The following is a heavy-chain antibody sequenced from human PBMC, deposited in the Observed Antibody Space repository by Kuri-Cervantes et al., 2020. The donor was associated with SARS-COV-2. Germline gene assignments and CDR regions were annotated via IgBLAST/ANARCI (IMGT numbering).Heavy chain of an antibody. D-gene: IGHD3-10*01. J-gene: IGHJ4*02. V-gene: IGHV3-30*03. CDR2: ISYDGSNK. CDR3: ASGDLRRGTLGDY. Sequence: GESLKISCAASGFTFSSYGMHWVRQAPGKGLEWVAVISYDGSNKYYADSVKGRFTISRDNSKNTLYLQMNSLGAEDTAVYYCASGDLRRGTLGDYWGQGTLVTVSS. CDR1: GFTFSSYG.